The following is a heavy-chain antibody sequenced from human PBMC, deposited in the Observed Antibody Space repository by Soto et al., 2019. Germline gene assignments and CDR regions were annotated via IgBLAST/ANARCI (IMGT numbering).Heavy chain of an antibody. Sequence: EVQLVESGGGLVKPGGSLRLSCAASGFTFSSYSMNWVRQAPGKGLEWVSSISSSSSYIYYADSVKGRFTISRDNAKNSLYRQMNSLRAEDTAVYYCAVRPYISSSLYYYGMDVWGQGTTVTVSS. D-gene: IGHD6-6*01. V-gene: IGHV3-21*01. J-gene: IGHJ6*02. CDR2: ISSSSSYI. CDR1: GFTFSSYS. CDR3: AVRPYISSSLYYYGMDV.